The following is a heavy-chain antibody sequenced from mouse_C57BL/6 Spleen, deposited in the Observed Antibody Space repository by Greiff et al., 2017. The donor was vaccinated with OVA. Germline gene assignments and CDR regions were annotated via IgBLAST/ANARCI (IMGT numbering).Heavy chain of an antibody. CDR2: IDPSARYT. Sequence: QVQLQQPGAELVMPGASVKLSCKASGYTFTSYWMHWVKQRPGQGLEWIGEIDPSARYTNYNQKFKGKSTLTVDKSSSTAYMQLSSLTSEDSAVYYCARQGNWFDYWGQGTTLTVSS. CDR1: GYTFTSYW. D-gene: IGHD4-1*01. CDR3: ARQGNWFDY. J-gene: IGHJ2*01. V-gene: IGHV1-69*01.